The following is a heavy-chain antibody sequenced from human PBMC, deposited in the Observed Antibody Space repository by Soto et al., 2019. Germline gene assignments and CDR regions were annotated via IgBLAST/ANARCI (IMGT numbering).Heavy chain of an antibody. CDR3: ARTSPVAGGFDY. V-gene: IGHV4-59*01. Sequence: QVQLQESGPGLVKPAETLSLTCTVSGGSISNYYWSWIRQAPGKGLEWIGYIYYTTNYNPSLKSRVPISADTSKNQISLKLTSVTAADTAVYYCARTSPVAGGFDYWGQGTLVTVSS. D-gene: IGHD6-19*01. J-gene: IGHJ4*02. CDR2: IYYTT. CDR1: GGSISNYY.